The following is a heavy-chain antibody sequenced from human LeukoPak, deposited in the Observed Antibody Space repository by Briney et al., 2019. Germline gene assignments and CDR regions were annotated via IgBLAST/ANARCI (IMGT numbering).Heavy chain of an antibody. CDR2: IYYSGST. J-gene: IGHJ3*02. V-gene: IGHV4-59*01. D-gene: IGHD2-21*02. Sequence: SETLSLTCTVSGGSISSYYWSWIRQPPGKGLEWIGYIYYSGSTNYNPSLKSRVTISVDTSKNQFSLKLSSVTAADTAVYYCVRVTSPHAFDIWGQGTMVTVSS. CDR1: GGSISSYY. CDR3: VRVTSPHAFDI.